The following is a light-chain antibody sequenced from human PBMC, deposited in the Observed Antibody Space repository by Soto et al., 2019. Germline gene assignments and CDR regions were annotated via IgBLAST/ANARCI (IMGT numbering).Light chain of an antibody. CDR2: DAS. Sequence: EIVLTQSPATLSLSPGERATLSCRASQSVSSYLAWYHQKPGQPPRLLIYDASNRATGIPARFSGSGSGTDFTLTISILEPEDFAFYYCQQRSNWPPLFTFGPGTKVDIK. CDR1: QSVSSY. CDR3: QQRSNWPPLFT. V-gene: IGKV3-11*01. J-gene: IGKJ3*01.